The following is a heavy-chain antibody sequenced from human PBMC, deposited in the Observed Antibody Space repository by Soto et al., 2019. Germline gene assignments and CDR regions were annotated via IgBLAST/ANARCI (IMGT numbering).Heavy chain of an antibody. Sequence: QLHLVQSGAVVKKPGASVTVSCSASGYPVTAYYMHWVRQAPGRGLEWMGGINPATGAAKYTQTFQGRVTLTRDTSTGTVFMEPGGLTSGDTAVFYCARGGGVGVAGSAAFDMWGQGTLVTVSS. D-gene: IGHD3-3*01. V-gene: IGHV1-2*02. CDR2: INPATGAA. CDR3: ARGGGVGVAGSAAFDM. CDR1: GYPVTAYY. J-gene: IGHJ3*02.